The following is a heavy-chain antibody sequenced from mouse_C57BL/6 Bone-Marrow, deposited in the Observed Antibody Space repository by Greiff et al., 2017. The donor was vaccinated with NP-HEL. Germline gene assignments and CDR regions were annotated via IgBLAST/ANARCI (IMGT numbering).Heavy chain of an antibody. D-gene: IGHD1-1*01. CDR1: GFTFSNYW. CDR3: TSGSSLSFDY. CDR2: IRLKSDNYAT. J-gene: IGHJ2*01. Sequence: EVQLQESGGGLVQPGGSMKLSCVASGFTFSNYWMNWVRQSPEKGLEWVAQIRLKSDNYATHYAESVKGRFTISRDDSKSSVYLQMNNLRAEDTGIYYCTSGSSLSFDYWGQGTTLTVSS. V-gene: IGHV6-3*01.